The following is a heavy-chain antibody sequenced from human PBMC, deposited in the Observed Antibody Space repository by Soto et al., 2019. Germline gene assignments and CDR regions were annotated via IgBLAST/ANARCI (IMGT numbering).Heavy chain of an antibody. J-gene: IGHJ3*02. CDR3: ARDTGYDHDAFDI. Sequence: QVQLVQSGAEVKKPGASVKLSCKASGYTFITSYYTHWVRQAPGQGLEWMGIINPTGTMTKYSERFQGRITMTRDTSTSTDYMELSTPTSEDTAVYFCARDTGYDHDAFDIWGQGTMVTVSS. CDR1: GYTFITSYY. V-gene: IGHV1-46*01. D-gene: IGHD5-12*01. CDR2: INPTGTMT.